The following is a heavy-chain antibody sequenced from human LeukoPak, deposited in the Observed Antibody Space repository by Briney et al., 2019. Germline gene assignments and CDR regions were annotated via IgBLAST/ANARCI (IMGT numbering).Heavy chain of an antibody. Sequence: SETLSLTCTVSGGSISSSSYYWGWIRQPPGKGLEWIGSIYYSGSTYYNPSLKSRVTISVDTSKNQFSLKLCSVTAADTAVYYCAIQAYSSDDYWGQGTLVTVSS. CDR1: GGSISSSSYY. CDR3: AIQAYSSDDY. CDR2: IYYSGST. J-gene: IGHJ4*02. D-gene: IGHD6-25*01. V-gene: IGHV4-39*07.